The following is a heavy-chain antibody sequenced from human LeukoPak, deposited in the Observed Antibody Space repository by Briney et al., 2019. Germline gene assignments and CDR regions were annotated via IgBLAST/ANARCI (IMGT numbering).Heavy chain of an antibody. Sequence: ASVKVSCKASGYTFTSYGISWVRQAPGQGLEWMGWISAYNGNTNYAQKLQGRVTMTTDTSTSTAYMELRSLRSDDTAVYYCARDWVFGPNSPKSDYWGQGTLVTVSS. D-gene: IGHD3/OR15-3a*01. CDR1: GYTFTSYG. CDR2: ISAYNGNT. CDR3: ARDWVFGPNSPKSDY. V-gene: IGHV1-18*01. J-gene: IGHJ4*02.